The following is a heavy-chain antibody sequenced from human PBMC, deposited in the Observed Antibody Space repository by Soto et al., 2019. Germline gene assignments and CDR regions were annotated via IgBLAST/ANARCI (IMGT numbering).Heavy chain of an antibody. CDR3: ARDPGSSWPRYYYYVMDF. CDR2: IPQEGGDG. J-gene: IGHJ6*02. Sequence: SWVSKKQGKGLEWVAKIPQEGGDGHYLDSVKGRFIISRDNAKNSLYLQMNSLRAEDTAVYYCARDPGSSWPRYYYYVMDFLVQRTTVPGFS. V-gene: IGHV3-7*01. D-gene: IGHD6-13*01.